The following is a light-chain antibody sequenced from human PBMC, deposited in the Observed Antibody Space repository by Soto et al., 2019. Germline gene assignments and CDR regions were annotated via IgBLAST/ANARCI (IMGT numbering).Light chain of an antibody. J-gene: IGKJ1*01. Sequence: EIVLTQSPGTLSLSPGERATLSCRASQSVSNNYLAWYQQKPGQAPRLLIYGASHRATGIPDRFSGSGSGTDFTLTISRLEPEDFAVYYCHQYGSSLWTFGQGTKVEVK. V-gene: IGKV3-20*01. CDR1: QSVSNNY. CDR2: GAS. CDR3: HQYGSSLWT.